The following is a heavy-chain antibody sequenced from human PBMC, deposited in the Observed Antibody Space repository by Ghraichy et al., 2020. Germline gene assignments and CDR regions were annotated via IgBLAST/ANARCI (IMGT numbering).Heavy chain of an antibody. J-gene: IGHJ3*02. CDR3: ARHLHGSSWYLLRHFPPGDDAFDI. D-gene: IGHD6-13*01. CDR1: GGSISSYY. CDR2: IYYSGST. Sequence: SETLSLTCTVSGGSISSYYWSWIRQPPGKGLEWIGYIYYSGSTNYNPSLKSRVTISVDTSKNQFSLKLSSVTAADTAVYYCARHLHGSSWYLLRHFPPGDDAFDIWGQGTMVTVSS. V-gene: IGHV4-59*08.